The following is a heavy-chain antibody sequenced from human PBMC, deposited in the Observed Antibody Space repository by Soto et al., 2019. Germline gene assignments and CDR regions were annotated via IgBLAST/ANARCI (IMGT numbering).Heavy chain of an antibody. CDR2: INHSGTI. D-gene: IGHD2-21*02. V-gene: IGHV4-34*01. Sequence: SETLSLTCAVYGGSFSGYYWTWIRQPPGKGLEWIGEINHSGTINFNPSLKSRLTISLDTSKKHFSLKLSSVTDADTAAYYCARADRTLVTSYSLDVWGQGTTVTVAS. CDR1: GGSFSGYY. J-gene: IGHJ6*02. CDR3: ARADRTLVTSYSLDV.